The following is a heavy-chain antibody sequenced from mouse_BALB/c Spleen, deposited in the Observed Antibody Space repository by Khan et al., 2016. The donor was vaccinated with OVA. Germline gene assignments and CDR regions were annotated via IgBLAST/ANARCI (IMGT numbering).Heavy chain of an antibody. J-gene: IGHJ2*01. CDR3: ARSVTITTVVATDFDY. CDR2: ISYSGRT. Sequence: VKLLESGPGLVKPSQSLSLTCTVTGYSITSDYAWNWIRQFPGNKLEWMGYISYSGRTSYNPSLNSRISITRDTSKTQFFLQLNSVTTEDTATSYCARSVTITTVVATDFDYWGQGTTLTVSS. V-gene: IGHV3-2*02. CDR1: GYSITSDYA. D-gene: IGHD1-1*01.